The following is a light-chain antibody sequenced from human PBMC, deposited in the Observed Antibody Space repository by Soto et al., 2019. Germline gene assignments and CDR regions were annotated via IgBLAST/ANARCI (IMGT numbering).Light chain of an antibody. Sequence: DIQMTQSPSSLSESAGYRFTITCRASQGISTYLNWYQQKPGKAPKLLIYAASSLQSGVPSRFSGSGSETEFILTINNLQPEDFASYFCLQVYSFPRTFGLGTKVDIK. CDR2: AAS. J-gene: IGKJ1*01. V-gene: IGKV1-39*01. CDR1: QGISTY. CDR3: LQVYSFPRT.